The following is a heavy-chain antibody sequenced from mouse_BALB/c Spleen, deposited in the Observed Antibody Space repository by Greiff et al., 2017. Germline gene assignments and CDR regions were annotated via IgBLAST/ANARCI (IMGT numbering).Heavy chain of an antibody. J-gene: IGHJ3*01. V-gene: IGHV1-7*01. CDR2: INPSTGYT. CDR3: ARGDSSGLFAY. CDR1: GYTFTSYW. Sequence: VQLQQSGAELAKPGASVKMSCKASGYTFTSYWMHWVKQRPGQGLEWIGYINPSTGYTEYNQKFKDKATLTADKSSSTAYMQLSSLTSEDSAVYYCARGDSSGLFAYWGQGTLVTVSA. D-gene: IGHD3-2*01.